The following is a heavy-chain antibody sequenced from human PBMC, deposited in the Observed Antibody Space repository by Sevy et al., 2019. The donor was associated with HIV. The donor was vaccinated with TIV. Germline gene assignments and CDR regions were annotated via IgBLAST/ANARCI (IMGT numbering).Heavy chain of an antibody. J-gene: IGHJ6*02. Sequence: GESLKISCKGSGYSSTSYWIGWVRQMPGKGLEWMGIIYPGDSDSRYSPSFQGQVPISADKSISTAYLQWSSLKASDTSMYYCARSHLGYCTNGVCYDHYYYGMDVWGQGTTVTVSS. V-gene: IGHV5-51*01. CDR3: ARSHLGYCTNGVCYDHYYYGMDV. D-gene: IGHD2-8*01. CDR2: IYPGDSDS. CDR1: GYSSTSYW.